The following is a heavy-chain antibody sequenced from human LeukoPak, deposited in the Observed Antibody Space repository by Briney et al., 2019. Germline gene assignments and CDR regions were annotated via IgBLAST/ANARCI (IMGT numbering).Heavy chain of an antibody. CDR1: GGTFSSYA. J-gene: IGHJ6*04. Sequence: SVKVSCKASGGTFSSYAISWVRQAPGQGLEWMGGIIPIFGTANYAQKFQGRVTITADESTSTAYMELSSLRSGDTAVYYCARSMVPNSYYYYGMDVWGKGTTVTVSS. D-gene: IGHD3-10*01. CDR3: ARSMVPNSYYYYGMDV. V-gene: IGHV1-69*01. CDR2: IIPIFGTA.